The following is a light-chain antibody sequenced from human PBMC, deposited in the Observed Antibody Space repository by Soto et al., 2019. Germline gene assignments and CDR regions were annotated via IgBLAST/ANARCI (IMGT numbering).Light chain of an antibody. CDR3: QQYDNYPWT. V-gene: IGKV1-39*01. CDR2: EAS. CDR1: QSISSY. Sequence: DIQMTQSPSSLSASVGDRFTITCRASQSISSYLNWYQQKPGKAPKLLISEASSLQSGVPSRFSGSGSGTEFTLTITSLQPDDFATYFCQQYDNYPWTFGQGTKVDIK. J-gene: IGKJ1*01.